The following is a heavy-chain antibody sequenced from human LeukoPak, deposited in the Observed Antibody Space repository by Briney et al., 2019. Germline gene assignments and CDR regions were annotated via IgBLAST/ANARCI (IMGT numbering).Heavy chain of an antibody. CDR3: AKDKRLWFGGYFDY. CDR2: ISWNSGSI. D-gene: IGHD3-10*01. CDR1: GFTFDDYA. Sequence: GGSLRLSCAASGFTFDDYAMHWVRQAPGKGLEWVSGISWNSGSIGYADSVKGRFTISRDNAKNSLYLQMNSLRAEDTALYYCAKDKRLWFGGYFDYWGQGTLVTVSS. V-gene: IGHV3-9*01. J-gene: IGHJ4*02.